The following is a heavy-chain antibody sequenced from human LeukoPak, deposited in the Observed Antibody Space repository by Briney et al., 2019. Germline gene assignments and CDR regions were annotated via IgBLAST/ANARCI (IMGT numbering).Heavy chain of an antibody. D-gene: IGHD6-13*01. V-gene: IGHV5-51*01. Sequence: GESLKISCKGSGYSFTSYWIGWVRQLSGKGLEWMGIIYPGDSDTRYSPSFQGQVTISADKSTSTAYLQWSSLKASDTAMYYCARLGEQQVTGHWGQGTLVTVSS. J-gene: IGHJ4*02. CDR1: GYSFTSYW. CDR2: IYPGDSDT. CDR3: ARLGEQQVTGH.